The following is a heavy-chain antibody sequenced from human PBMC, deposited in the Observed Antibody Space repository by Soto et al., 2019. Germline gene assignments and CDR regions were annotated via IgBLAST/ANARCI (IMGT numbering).Heavy chain of an antibody. Sequence: ASVKVSCKTSGYSFTGYSVHWVRQAPGQGLEWMGWISAYNGNTNYAQKLQGRVTMTTDTSTSTAYMELRSLRSDDTAVYYCARDGLVGRSYSWFDPWGQGTLVTVSS. D-gene: IGHD1-26*01. CDR3: ARDGLVGRSYSWFDP. J-gene: IGHJ5*02. V-gene: IGHV1-18*04. CDR2: ISAYNGNT. CDR1: GYSFTGYS.